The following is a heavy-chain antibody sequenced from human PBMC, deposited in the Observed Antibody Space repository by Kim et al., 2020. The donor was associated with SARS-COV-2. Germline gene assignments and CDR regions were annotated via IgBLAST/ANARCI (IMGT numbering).Heavy chain of an antibody. J-gene: IGHJ4*02. D-gene: IGHD2-21*02. Sequence: VKGRFTISGDNAKNSLYLQMNSRRAEETAVYYCARERRVVVVTAIDYFDYWGQGTLVTVSS. CDR3: ARERRVVVVTAIDYFDY. V-gene: IGHV3-11*01.